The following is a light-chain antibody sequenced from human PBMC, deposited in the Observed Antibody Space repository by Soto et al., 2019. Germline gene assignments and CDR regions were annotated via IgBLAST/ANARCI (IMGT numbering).Light chain of an antibody. CDR1: SSDVGGYNC. CDR3: CSYAGSYTLV. Sequence: QSVLTQPRSVSGSPGQSVTISCTGTSSDVGGYNCVSWFQQHPGKAPKLMIYDVSKWPSGVPDRFSGSKSGNTASLTISGLQAEDEADYYCCSYAGSYTLVFGGGTKVTVL. V-gene: IGLV2-11*01. CDR2: DVS. J-gene: IGLJ3*02.